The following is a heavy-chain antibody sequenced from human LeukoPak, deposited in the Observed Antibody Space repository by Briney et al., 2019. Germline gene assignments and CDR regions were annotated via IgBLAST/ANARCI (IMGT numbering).Heavy chain of an antibody. CDR3: ARYSDAAAANY. J-gene: IGHJ4*02. CDR1: GGSISSSAYY. CDR2: FSHGGST. D-gene: IGHD6-13*01. V-gene: IGHV4-30-2*01. Sequence: SQTLSLTCTVSGGSISSSAYYWSWIRQPPGKGLEWIGYFSHGGSTYYNPSLKSRVTISVDRSKNQFSLKLSSVTAADTAVYYCARYSDAAAANYWGQGTLVTVSS.